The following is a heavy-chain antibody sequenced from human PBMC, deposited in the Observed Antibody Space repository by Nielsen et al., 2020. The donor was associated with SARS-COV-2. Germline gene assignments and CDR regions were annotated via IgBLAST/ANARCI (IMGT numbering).Heavy chain of an antibody. D-gene: IGHD3-22*01. CDR1: GFTFSRYA. CDR3: ARDTWWHYDSSGYSY. J-gene: IGHJ4*02. Sequence: GESLKISCAASGFTFSRYAMHWVRQAPGKGLEWVAVISYDGSNKYYADSVKGRFTISRDNSKNTLYLQMNSLRAEDTAVYYCARDTWWHYDSSGYSYWGQGTLVTVSS. CDR2: ISYDGSNK. V-gene: IGHV3-30*04.